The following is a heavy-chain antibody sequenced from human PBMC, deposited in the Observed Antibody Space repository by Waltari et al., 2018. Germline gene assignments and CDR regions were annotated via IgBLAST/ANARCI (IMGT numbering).Heavy chain of an antibody. CDR3: ARTFAYGSGTYNH. CDR2: VYYSGNT. D-gene: IGHD3-10*01. J-gene: IGHJ4*02. CDR1: GGSLSEGSFQ. V-gene: IGHV4-39*01. Sequence: QLQLQESGPGLVKPSATLSLTCTVAGGSLSEGSFQWGWFRQSPGKGREWIGSVYYSGNTYYNPSLRSRVSISVDTSTNQFSLKLSSVTAADTAVYYCARTFAYGSGTYNHWGQGSLVTVSS.